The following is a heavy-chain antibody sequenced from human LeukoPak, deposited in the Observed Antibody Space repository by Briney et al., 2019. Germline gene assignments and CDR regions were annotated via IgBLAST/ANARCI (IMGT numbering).Heavy chain of an antibody. J-gene: IGHJ3*02. Sequence: GASVKVSCKASGYTFTSYGISWVRQAPGQGLEWMGWISAYNGNTNYAQKLQGRVTMTTDTSTSTAYMELRSLRSEDTAVYYCARSGEGIVATIRAFDIWAKGQWSPSLQ. CDR2: ISAYNGNT. CDR1: GYTFTSYG. V-gene: IGHV1-18*01. D-gene: IGHD5-12*01. CDR3: ARSGEGIVATIRAFDI.